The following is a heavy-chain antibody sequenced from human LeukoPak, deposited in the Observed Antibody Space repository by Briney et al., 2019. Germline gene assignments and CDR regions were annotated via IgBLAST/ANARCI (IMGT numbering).Heavy chain of an antibody. J-gene: IGHJ5*02. Sequence: SQTLSLTCAVSGGSISSGGYSWSWIRQPPGKGLEWIGYIYHSGSTYYNPSLKSRVTISVDTSKNQFSLKLSSVTAADTAVYYCARASLPPYYYDSSLNWFDPWGQGTLVTVSS. D-gene: IGHD3-22*01. CDR3: ARASLPPYYYDSSLNWFDP. CDR1: GGSISSGGYS. CDR2: IYHSGST. V-gene: IGHV4-30-2*01.